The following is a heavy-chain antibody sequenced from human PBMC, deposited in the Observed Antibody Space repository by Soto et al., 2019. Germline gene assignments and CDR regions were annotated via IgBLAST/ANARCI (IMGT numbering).Heavy chain of an antibody. CDR1: GGSVTNSSYY. D-gene: IGHD4-17*01. Sequence: SETLSLTCTVSGGSVTNSSYYWGWIRQSPGKGLEWIGSVYYRGRSYSKSSVKSRVTISVDTSKNRFSLSLNSVTASDTAVYFCVSQRTTVPTQAYFDYWGPGDLVTVSS. CDR2: VYYRGRS. CDR3: VSQRTTVPTQAYFDY. V-gene: IGHV4-39*01. J-gene: IGHJ4*02.